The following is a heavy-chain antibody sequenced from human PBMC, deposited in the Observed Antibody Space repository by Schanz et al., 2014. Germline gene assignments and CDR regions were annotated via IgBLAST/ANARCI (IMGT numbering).Heavy chain of an antibody. Sequence: VQLVESGGGLVKPGESLRLSCAASGFIFSAYTMNWVRQAPGKGLEWIGYIYDGGSTYYNPSLKSRVTISVDTSKNQFSLRLSSVTAADTAVYYCARARSWPDSWGQGTLVTVSS. CDR2: IYDGGST. CDR3: ARARSWPDS. D-gene: IGHD6-13*01. CDR1: GFIFSAYT. V-gene: IGHV4-31*02. J-gene: IGHJ4*02.